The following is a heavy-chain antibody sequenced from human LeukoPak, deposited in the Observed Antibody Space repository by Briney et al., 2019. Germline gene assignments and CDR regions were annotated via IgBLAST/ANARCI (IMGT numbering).Heavy chain of an antibody. CDR3: ARPAYSGSWYYFEY. D-gene: IGHD6-13*01. Sequence: AGSLRLSCAASGFTFSSFAMSWVRLAPGKGLEWVSSISNSGGGTYYAESVKGRFTISRDNSKNTLYLQMSSLRAEDTAIYYCARPAYSGSWYYFEYWGQGTLVTVSS. J-gene: IGHJ4*02. V-gene: IGHV3-23*01. CDR2: ISNSGGGT. CDR1: GFTFSSFA.